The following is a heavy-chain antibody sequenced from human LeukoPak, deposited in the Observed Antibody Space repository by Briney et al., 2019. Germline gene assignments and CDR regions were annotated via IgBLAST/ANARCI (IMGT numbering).Heavy chain of an antibody. D-gene: IGHD5-24*01. CDR3: ARAPRDGYNGYYFDY. V-gene: IGHV4-59*11. J-gene: IGHJ4*02. CDR1: GGSISSHY. CDR2: IYYSGST. Sequence: SETLSLTCTVSGGSISSHYWSWIRQPPGKGLEWIGYIYYSGSTNYNPSLKSRVTISVDTSKNQFSLKLSSVTAADTAVYYCARAPRDGYNGYYFDYWGQGTQVTVSS.